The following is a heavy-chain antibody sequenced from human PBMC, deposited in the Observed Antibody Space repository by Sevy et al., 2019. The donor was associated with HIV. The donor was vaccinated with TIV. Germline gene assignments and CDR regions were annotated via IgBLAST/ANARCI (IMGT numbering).Heavy chain of an antibody. D-gene: IGHD3-3*01. J-gene: IGHJ6*02. V-gene: IGHV3-30*03. CDR2: ISFDGSHK. CDR1: AFTFSTYG. CDR3: ARDLRPHLLYSDFWSGYSGMDV. Sequence: GGSLRLSCVASAFTFSTYGMHWVRQAPGKGLEWVSVISFDGSHKYYADSVKGRCTVSRDNSKNTLNLQMISLGAEDTAVYYCARDLRPHLLYSDFWSGYSGMDVWGQGTTVTVSS.